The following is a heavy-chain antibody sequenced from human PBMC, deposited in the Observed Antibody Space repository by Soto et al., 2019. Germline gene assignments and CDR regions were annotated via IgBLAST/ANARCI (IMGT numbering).Heavy chain of an antibody. CDR2: IKQDGSQI. CDR3: ARIGYSSSSNDF. V-gene: IGHV3-7*05. J-gene: IGHJ4*02. Sequence: GGSLRLSCATSGFTFSNYWMTWVRQAPGKGLEWLANIKQDGSQIYYMDSVKGRFTVSRDNAKNSVYLQMSSLRAEDTAVYYCARIGYSSSSNDFWGQGTLVTVSS. D-gene: IGHD6-6*01. CDR1: GFTFSNYW.